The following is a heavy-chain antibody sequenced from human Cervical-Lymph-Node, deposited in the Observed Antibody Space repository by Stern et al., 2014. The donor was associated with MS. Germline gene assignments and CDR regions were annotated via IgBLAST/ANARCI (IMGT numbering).Heavy chain of an antibody. J-gene: IGHJ6*02. CDR2: FDPEDGET. CDR1: GHTLTELS. CDR3: ATGLYYYYGMDV. Sequence: VQLVESGAEVKKPGASVKLSCKATGHTLTELSIHWVRQAPGKGLEWMGGFDPEDGETIYAQKVQGRVSMTEDTSTDTAYMELSSLRSDDTAVYYCATGLYYYYGMDVWGQGTTVTVSS. V-gene: IGHV1-24*01.